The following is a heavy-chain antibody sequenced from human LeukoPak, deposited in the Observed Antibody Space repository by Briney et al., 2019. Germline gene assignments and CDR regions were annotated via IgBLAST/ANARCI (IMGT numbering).Heavy chain of an antibody. CDR2: INSDGSRT. J-gene: IGHJ6*02. Sequence: PGGSLRLSCAVSGFTFRTYWFHWVRQVPGKGLVWVSRINSDGSRTFYADSVRGRFTISRDNDKNTVSMQMNGLRVEDTAVYYCARDGSSSFLPYYYYYYGMDVWGQGTTVTVSS. V-gene: IGHV3-74*01. CDR1: GFTFRTYW. CDR3: ARDGSSSFLPYYYYYYGMDV. D-gene: IGHD6-6*01.